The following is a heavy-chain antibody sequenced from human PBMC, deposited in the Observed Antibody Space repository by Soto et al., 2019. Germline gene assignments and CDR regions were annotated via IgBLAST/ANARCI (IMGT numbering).Heavy chain of an antibody. CDR3: ARGSVVAATLFDY. J-gene: IGHJ4*02. V-gene: IGHV4-31*03. CDR2: IYYSGST. CDR1: GGSIINNDYH. Sequence: SETLSLTCTVSGGSIINNDYHWGWIRQHPGKGLEWIGYIYYSGSTYYNPSLKSRVTISVDTSKNQFSLKLSSVTAADTAVYYCARGSVVAATLFDYWGQGTLVTVSS. D-gene: IGHD2-15*01.